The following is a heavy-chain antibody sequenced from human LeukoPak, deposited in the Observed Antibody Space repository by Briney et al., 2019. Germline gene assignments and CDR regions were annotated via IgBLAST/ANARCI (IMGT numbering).Heavy chain of an antibody. J-gene: IGHJ4*02. CDR2: INSDGSST. CDR1: GFTFSSYW. V-gene: IGHV3-74*01. CDR3: ARDREGGYEPGHFDY. D-gene: IGHD5-12*01. Sequence: GGSLRLSCAASGFTFSSYWMHWVRQAPGKGLVWVSRINSDGSSTSYADSVKGRFTISRDNAKNTLYLQMNSLRAEDTAVYYCARDREGGYEPGHFDYWGQGTLVTVSS.